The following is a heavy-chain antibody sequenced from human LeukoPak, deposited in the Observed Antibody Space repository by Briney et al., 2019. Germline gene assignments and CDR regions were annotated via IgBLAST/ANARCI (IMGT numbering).Heavy chain of an antibody. CDR2: ISSSSSYI. V-gene: IGHV3-21*01. CDR1: GFTFSSYT. Sequence: GGSLRLSCAASGFTFSSYTMNWVRQAPGKGLEWVSSISSSSSYIYYADSVKGRFTISRDNAKNSLYLQMNSLRAEDTAVYYCARAGLDAFDIWGQGTMVTVSS. J-gene: IGHJ3*02. CDR3: ARAGLDAFDI.